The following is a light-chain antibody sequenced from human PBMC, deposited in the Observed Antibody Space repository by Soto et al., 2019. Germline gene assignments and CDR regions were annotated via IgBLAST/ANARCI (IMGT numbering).Light chain of an antibody. CDR2: EDS. J-gene: IGLJ2*01. Sequence: SSELTQPPSVSVSPGQTASIACSGDKLGDKYACWYQQKPGQSPVVVIYEDSKRPAGIPERFSGSNSGNTATLTISGTQAMDEADYYCQAWDSNTYVVFGGGTKLTVL. V-gene: IGLV3-1*01. CDR3: QAWDSNTYVV. CDR1: KLGDKY.